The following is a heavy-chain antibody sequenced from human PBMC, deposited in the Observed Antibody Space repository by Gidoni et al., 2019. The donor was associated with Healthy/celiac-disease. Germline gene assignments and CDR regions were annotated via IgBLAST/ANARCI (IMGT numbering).Heavy chain of an antibody. J-gene: IGHJ4*02. CDR3: ARDLWELLTDFDY. Sequence: EVQLVESGGGLVQPGGSLRLPCAASGFTFSSYWMSWVRQAPGKGLEWVANIKQDGSEKYYVDSVKGRFTISRDNAKNSLYLQMNSLRAEDTAVYYCARDLWELLTDFDYWGQGTLVTVSS. D-gene: IGHD1-26*01. CDR2: IKQDGSEK. V-gene: IGHV3-7*03. CDR1: GFTFSSYW.